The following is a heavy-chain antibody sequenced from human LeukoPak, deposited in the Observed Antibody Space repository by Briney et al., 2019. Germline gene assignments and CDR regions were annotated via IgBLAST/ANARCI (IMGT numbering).Heavy chain of an antibody. CDR3: AREEGDAQAFDI. D-gene: IGHD2-21*01. CDR2: ISAYNGNT. V-gene: IGHV1-18*01. J-gene: IGHJ3*02. Sequence: ASVKVSCKASGYTFTSYDINWVRQAPGQGLEWMGWISAYNGNTNYAQKLQGRVTMTTDTSTSTAYMELRSLRSDDTAVYYCAREEGDAQAFDIWGQGTMVTVSS. CDR1: GYTFTSYD.